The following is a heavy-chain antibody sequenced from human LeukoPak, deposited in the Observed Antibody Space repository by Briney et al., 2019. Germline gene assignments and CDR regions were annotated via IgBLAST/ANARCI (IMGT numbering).Heavy chain of an antibody. J-gene: IGHJ3*02. D-gene: IGHD3-3*01. CDR1: GFTFSSDW. Sequence: GGSLRLSCAASGFTFSSDWMSWCRQAPGKGLEWVANIKQDGSEKYYVDSVKGRFTISRDNAKNSLYLQMNSLRAEDTAVYYCASSYYDFWSGYHDAFDIWGQGTMVTVSS. CDR2: IKQDGSEK. CDR3: ASSYYDFWSGYHDAFDI. V-gene: IGHV3-7*01.